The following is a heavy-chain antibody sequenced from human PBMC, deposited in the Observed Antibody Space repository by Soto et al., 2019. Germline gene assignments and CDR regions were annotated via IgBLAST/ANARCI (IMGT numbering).Heavy chain of an antibody. V-gene: IGHV3-49*03. CDR1: GFTFGDYA. J-gene: IGHJ6*03. Sequence: GGSLRLSCTASGFTFGDYAMSWFRQAPGKGLEWVGFIRSKAYGGTTEYAASVKGRFTISRDDSKSIAYLQMNSLKTEDTAVYYCTRDIAVAGTRDYYYMDVWGKGTTVTVSS. D-gene: IGHD6-19*01. CDR3: TRDIAVAGTRDYYYMDV. CDR2: IRSKAYGGTT.